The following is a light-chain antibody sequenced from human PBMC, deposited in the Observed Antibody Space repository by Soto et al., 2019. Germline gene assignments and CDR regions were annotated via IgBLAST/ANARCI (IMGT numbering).Light chain of an antibody. CDR2: KAS. Sequence: DIQMTQSPSTLSASVGDRVTITCRASQSISSWLAWYQQKPGKAPKVLIYKASNLDSRVPSRFSGSGSATEFPLTISSLPPDHFATYYCLQDHNYSASGQGTKVEL. CDR3: LQDHNYSA. J-gene: IGKJ1*01. V-gene: IGKV1-5*03. CDR1: QSISSW.